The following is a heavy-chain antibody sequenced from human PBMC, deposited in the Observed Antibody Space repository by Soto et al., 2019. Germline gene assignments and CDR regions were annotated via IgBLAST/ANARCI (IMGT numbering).Heavy chain of an antibody. J-gene: IGHJ6*01. V-gene: IGHV4-30-4*01. CDR3: ATMRTSITIFWDGMDV. CDR2: IYYSGST. Sequence: SETLSLTCTVSGGSISSGDYYWSWIRQPPGKGLEWIGYIYYSGSTYYNPSLKSRVTISVDTSKNQFSLKLSSVTAADTAVYYCATMRTSITIFWDGMDVRGQGTTVT. CDR1: GGSISSGDYY. D-gene: IGHD3-9*01.